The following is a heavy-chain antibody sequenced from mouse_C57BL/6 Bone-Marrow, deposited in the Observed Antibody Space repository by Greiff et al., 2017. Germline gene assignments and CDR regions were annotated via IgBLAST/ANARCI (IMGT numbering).Heavy chain of an antibody. J-gene: IGHJ1*03. CDR2: IYYSGTI. Sequence: EVKLVESGPGLVKPSQTVFLTCTVTGISITTGNYRWSWIRQFPGNKLEWIGYIYYSGTITYNPSLTSPTNITRATPKNQFILEMNSLTAEDTATYYCARESRNYYGSSYWYFDVWGTGTTVTVSS. CDR1: GISITTGNYR. CDR3: ARESRNYYGSSYWYFDV. D-gene: IGHD1-1*01. V-gene: IGHV3-5*01.